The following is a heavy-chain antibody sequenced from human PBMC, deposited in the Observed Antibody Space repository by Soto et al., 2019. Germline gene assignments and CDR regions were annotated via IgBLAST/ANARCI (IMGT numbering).Heavy chain of an antibody. CDR1: GGTFSSYT. D-gene: IGHD5-18*01. Sequence: QVQLVQSGAEVKKPGSSVKVSCKASGGTFSSYTISWVRQAPGQGLEWMGRIIPILGIANYAQKFQGRVTITGDQPTRTAYMELSSLRSEDTAVYYCARGGGYSYGRAFDYWGQGTLVTVSS. CDR3: ARGGGYSYGRAFDY. CDR2: IIPILGIA. J-gene: IGHJ4*02. V-gene: IGHV1-69*02.